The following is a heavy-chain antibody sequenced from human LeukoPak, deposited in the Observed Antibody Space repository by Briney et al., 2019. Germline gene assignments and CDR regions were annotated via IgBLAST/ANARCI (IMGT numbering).Heavy chain of an antibody. D-gene: IGHD2-2*01. CDR2: IRYDGSDK. V-gene: IGHV3-30*02. J-gene: IGHJ4*02. CDR1: GFTFSSYG. CDR3: ARDIVVPAASGRYFDY. Sequence: PGGSLRLSCAASGFTFSSYGMHWGRQAPGKGLEWVAFIRYDGSDKFYADSVKGRFTISRDNSKNTLYLQMNSLRPEDTAVYYCARDIVVPAASGRYFDYWGQGTLITVSS.